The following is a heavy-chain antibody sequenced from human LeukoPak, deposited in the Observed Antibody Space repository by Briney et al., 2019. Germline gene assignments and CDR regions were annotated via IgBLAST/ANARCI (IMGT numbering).Heavy chain of an antibody. D-gene: IGHD3-10*01. V-gene: IGHV1-69*05. J-gene: IGHJ5*02. CDR3: ARGVWRLGVEYSWFDP. CDR2: IIPIFGTA. Sequence: SVKVSCKASGGTFSSYAISWVRQAPGQGLEWMGGIIPIFGTANYAQKFQGSVTITTDESTSTAYKELSSLRSEDTAVYYCARGVWRLGVEYSWFDPWGQGTLVTVSS. CDR1: GGTFSSYA.